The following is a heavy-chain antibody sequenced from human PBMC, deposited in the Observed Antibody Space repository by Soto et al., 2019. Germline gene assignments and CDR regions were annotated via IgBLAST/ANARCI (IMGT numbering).Heavy chain of an antibody. CDR1: GGSISSGGYY. J-gene: IGHJ6*02. Sequence: SETLSLTCTVSGGSISSGGYYWSWIRQHPGKGLEWIGYTYYSGSTYYNPSLKSRVTISVDTSKNQFSLKLSSVTAADTAVYYCARDPYYGMDVWGQGTTVTVSS. CDR2: TYYSGST. V-gene: IGHV4-31*03. CDR3: ARDPYYGMDV.